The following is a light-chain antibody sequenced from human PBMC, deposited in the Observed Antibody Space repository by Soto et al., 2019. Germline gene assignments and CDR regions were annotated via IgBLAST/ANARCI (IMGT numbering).Light chain of an antibody. Sequence: QSVLTQPASVSGSPGQSITISCTGTSGDIGGYNYVSWYQQHPGKAPKLLLSEVTNRPSGVSNRFSGSKSGNTASLTISGLQAEDEADYYCSSYTTNITPVVFGGGTKLTVL. CDR2: EVT. V-gene: IGLV2-14*01. CDR3: SSYTTNITPVV. CDR1: SGDIGGYNY. J-gene: IGLJ2*01.